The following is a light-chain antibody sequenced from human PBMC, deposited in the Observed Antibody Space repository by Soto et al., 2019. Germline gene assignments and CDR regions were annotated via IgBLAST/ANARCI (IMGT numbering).Light chain of an antibody. Sequence: QSALTQPPSASGSPGQSVTISCTGTISDVGGYNYVSWYQQHPGKAPKLMIYEVSKRPSGVPDRFSGSKSGNTASLTVSGLQAEDEADYYCSSYAGSIYVVFGGGTKVTVL. CDR2: EVS. J-gene: IGLJ3*02. CDR3: SSYAGSIYVV. V-gene: IGLV2-8*01. CDR1: ISDVGGYNY.